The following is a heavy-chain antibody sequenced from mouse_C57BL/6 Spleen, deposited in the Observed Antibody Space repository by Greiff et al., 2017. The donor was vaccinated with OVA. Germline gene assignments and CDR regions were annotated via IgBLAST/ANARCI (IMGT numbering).Heavy chain of an antibody. CDR1: GYTFTSYW. Sequence: VQLQQSGAELVMPGASVKLSCKASGYTFTSYWMHWVKQRPGQGLEWIGEIDPSASYTNYNQQFKGKSTLTVDKPSSTAYMQLSSLTSEDSAVYYCARDYYGSSSYYFDYWGQGTTLTVSS. V-gene: IGHV1-69*01. CDR3: ARDYYGSSSYYFDY. D-gene: IGHD1-1*01. J-gene: IGHJ2*01. CDR2: IDPSASYT.